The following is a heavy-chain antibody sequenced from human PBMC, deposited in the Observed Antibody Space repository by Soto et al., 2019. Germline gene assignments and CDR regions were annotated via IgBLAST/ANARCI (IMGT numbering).Heavy chain of an antibody. Sequence: GASVKVSCKTSGYTFSSIGISCVRQAPGQVLEWMGWISPHKDDTYYAQRLQGRVAMTTDTSTSTAYMELRSLRSDDTAVYFCARDLDGSGSYFTNYWGQGTLVTVSS. CDR1: GYTFSSIG. CDR3: ARDLDGSGSYFTNY. V-gene: IGHV1-18*01. CDR2: ISPHKDDT. J-gene: IGHJ4*02. D-gene: IGHD3-10*01.